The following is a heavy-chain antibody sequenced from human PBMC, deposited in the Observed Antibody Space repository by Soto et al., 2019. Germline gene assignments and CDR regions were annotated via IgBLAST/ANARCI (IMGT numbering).Heavy chain of an antibody. CDR2: IYTSGST. CDR3: ARESGDGYSPPYYFDY. D-gene: IGHD5-18*01. V-gene: IGHV4-4*07. Sequence: PSETLSLTCTVSGGSISSYYWSWIRQPAGKGLEWIGRIYTSGSTNYNPSLKSRVTMSVDTSKNQFSLKLSSATAADTAVYYCARESGDGYSPPYYFDYWGQGTLVTVSS. CDR1: GGSISSYY. J-gene: IGHJ4*02.